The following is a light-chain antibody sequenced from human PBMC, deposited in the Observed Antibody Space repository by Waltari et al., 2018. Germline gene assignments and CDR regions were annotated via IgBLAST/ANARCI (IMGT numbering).Light chain of an antibody. V-gene: IGKV3-20*01. J-gene: IGKJ1*01. CDR1: QSLNRD. Sequence: IVLTQSPGTLSMSPGEGVTLSCRASQSLNRDLAWYQQKPGQAPRLLIYNVFNRATDIPDRFSGSGSGTEFSLTISRLEPEDFAVYYCQHYVNLPATFGQGTRVEIK. CDR2: NVF. CDR3: QHYVNLPAT.